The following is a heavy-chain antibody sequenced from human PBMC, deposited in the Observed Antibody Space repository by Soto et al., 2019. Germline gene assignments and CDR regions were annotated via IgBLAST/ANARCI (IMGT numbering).Heavy chain of an antibody. Sequence: GESLKISCKGSGYSFTSYWIGWVRQMPGKGLEWMGIIYPGDSDTRYSPSFQGQVTISADKSISTAYLQWSSLKASDTAMYYCARRQGSGGYYDSSGYSINPEGYYYYGMDVWGQGTTVTVSS. D-gene: IGHD3-22*01. V-gene: IGHV5-51*01. CDR2: IYPGDSDT. CDR3: ARRQGSGGYYDSSGYSINPEGYYYYGMDV. CDR1: GYSFTSYW. J-gene: IGHJ6*02.